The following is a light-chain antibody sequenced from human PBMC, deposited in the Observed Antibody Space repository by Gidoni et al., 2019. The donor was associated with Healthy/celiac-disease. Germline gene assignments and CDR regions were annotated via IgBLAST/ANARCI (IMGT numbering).Light chain of an antibody. CDR1: QSISSY. CDR3: QQSYSTPPDT. J-gene: IGKJ2*01. Sequence: DIQITPSPSSLSASVGDRVTITCRASQSISSYLNWYQQKPGKAPKLLIYAASSLQSGVTSRFSGSGSGTEFTLTISSLQPEDFATDYCQQSYSTPPDTFGQGTKLEIK. V-gene: IGKV1-39*01. CDR2: AAS.